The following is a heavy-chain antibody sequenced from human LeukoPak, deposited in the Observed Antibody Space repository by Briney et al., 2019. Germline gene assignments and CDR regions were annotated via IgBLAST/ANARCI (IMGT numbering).Heavy chain of an antibody. CDR2: IYYSGST. D-gene: IGHD3-16*02. V-gene: IGHV4-59*01. CDR1: GGSISSYY. Sequence: SETLSLTCTVPGGSISSYYWSWIRQPPGKGLEWIGYIYYSGSTNYNPSLKSRVTISVDTSKNQFSLKLSSVTAPDTAVYYCARGGLYAPFDYWGQGTLVTVSS. J-gene: IGHJ4*02. CDR3: ARGGLYAPFDY.